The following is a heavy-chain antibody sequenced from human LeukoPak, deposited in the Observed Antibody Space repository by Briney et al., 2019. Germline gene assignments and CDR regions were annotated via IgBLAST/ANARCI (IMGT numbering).Heavy chain of an antibody. V-gene: IGHV3-7*01. CDR1: GFSFSSYW. J-gene: IGHJ3*02. CDR2: IKEDGSDK. CDR3: ASGPRWVGAHWAHSFDI. D-gene: IGHD1-26*01. Sequence: PGGSLRLSCLDSGFSFSSYWMSWVRQAPGKGLEWVADIKEDGSDKYYVDSVKGGFTISRDKDKNSLYLQMNSLRAEDTAVYFCASGPRWVGAHWAHSFDIWGQGTMVTVSS.